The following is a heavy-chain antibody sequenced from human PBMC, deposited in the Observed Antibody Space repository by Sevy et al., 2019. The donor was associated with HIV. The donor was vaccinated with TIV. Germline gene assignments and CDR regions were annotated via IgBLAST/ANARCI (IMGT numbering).Heavy chain of an antibody. V-gene: IGHV3-30-3*01. Sequence: GGSLRLSCAASGFTFSSYAMHWVRQAPGKGLEWVAVISYDGSNKYYADSVKGRFTISRDNSKNTLYLQMNSLRAEDTAVYYCAREGYSNYFDYLGQVTLVTVSS. CDR2: ISYDGSNK. CDR1: GFTFSSYA. CDR3: AREGYSNYFDY. D-gene: IGHD4-4*01. J-gene: IGHJ4*02.